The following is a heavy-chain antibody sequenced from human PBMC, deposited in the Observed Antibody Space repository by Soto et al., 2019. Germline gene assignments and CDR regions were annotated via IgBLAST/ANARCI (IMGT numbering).Heavy chain of an antibody. J-gene: IGHJ4*02. CDR1: DDYG. CDR2: INWNGGST. CDR3: ARDLLRYFDWPLDY. Sequence: DDYGMSWVRQAPGKGLEWVSGINWNGGSTGYADSVKGRFTISRDNAKNSLYLQMNSLRAEDTALYYCARDLLRYFDWPLDYWGQGTLVTVSS. V-gene: IGHV3-20*03. D-gene: IGHD3-9*01.